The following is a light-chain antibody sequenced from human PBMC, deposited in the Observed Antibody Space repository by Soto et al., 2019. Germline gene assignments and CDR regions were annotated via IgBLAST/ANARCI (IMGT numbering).Light chain of an antibody. CDR1: QDISKW. V-gene: IGKV1-5*01. CDR2: DAS. Sequence: DIQMTQSPSTLSAFVGDRVTITCRASQDISKWSAWYQHKPGKGPKVLIFDASILKSGVPSRFSGSRSGTEFTLTISSLQPDDFATYYCQQYNGYLTWTFGQGTKVEIK. CDR3: QQYNGYLTWT. J-gene: IGKJ1*01.